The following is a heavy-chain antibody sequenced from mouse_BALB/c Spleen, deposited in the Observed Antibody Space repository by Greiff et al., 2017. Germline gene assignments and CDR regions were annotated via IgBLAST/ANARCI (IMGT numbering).Heavy chain of an antibody. Sequence: QVQLQQPGAELVRPGASVKLSCKASGYTFTSYWINWVKQRPGQGLEWIGNIYPSDSYTNYNQKFKDKATLTVDKSSSTAYMQLSSPTSEDSAVYYCTRWGAYYGNPWFAYWGQGTLVTVSA. D-gene: IGHD2-10*01. CDR3: TRWGAYYGNPWFAY. V-gene: IGHV1-69*02. J-gene: IGHJ3*01. CDR1: GYTFTSYW. CDR2: IYPSDSYT.